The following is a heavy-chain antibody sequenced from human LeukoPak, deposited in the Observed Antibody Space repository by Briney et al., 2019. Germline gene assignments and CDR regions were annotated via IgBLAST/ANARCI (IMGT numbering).Heavy chain of an antibody. D-gene: IGHD3-10*01. CDR3: AKSIYGSGSYPGMDV. CDR1: GFTFSSYA. V-gene: IGHV3-23*01. J-gene: IGHJ6*02. Sequence: GGSLRLSCAASGFTFSSYAMSWVRQAPGKGREWVSAIRGSGGNTYYADSVKGRFTISRDNFKDTLYLQMNSLRAEDTAVYYCAKSIYGSGSYPGMDVWGQGTTVTVSS. CDR2: IRGSGGNT.